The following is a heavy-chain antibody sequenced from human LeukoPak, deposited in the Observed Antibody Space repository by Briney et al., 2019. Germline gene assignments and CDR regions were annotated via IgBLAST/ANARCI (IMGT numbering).Heavy chain of an antibody. CDR3: ARDPGYGLGVDYGDY. J-gene: IGHJ4*02. V-gene: IGHV3-66*01. CDR1: GFTVSGNY. Sequence: PGGSLRLSCAASGFTVSGNYMSWVRQARGKGLEWLSVIHRGGNTYYADSVKGRFTISRDSSKNTVFLQMDSLRAEDTAVYYCARDPGYGLGVDYGDYWGQGTLVTVSS. CDR2: IHRGGNT. D-gene: IGHD3-10*01.